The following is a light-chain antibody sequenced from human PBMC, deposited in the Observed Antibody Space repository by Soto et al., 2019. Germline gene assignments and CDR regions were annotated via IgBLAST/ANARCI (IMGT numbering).Light chain of an antibody. Sequence: EIVLTQSPGILSLSPGERATLSCRAIQSVSNDFLAWYQQKPGQAPRLLIYGASSRATGIPDRFSGSGSGTDFTLTISRLEPEDFAVYYCQQYGSSPPATFGQGTRLEI. V-gene: IGKV3-20*01. CDR2: GAS. J-gene: IGKJ5*01. CDR3: QQYGSSPPAT. CDR1: QSVSNDF.